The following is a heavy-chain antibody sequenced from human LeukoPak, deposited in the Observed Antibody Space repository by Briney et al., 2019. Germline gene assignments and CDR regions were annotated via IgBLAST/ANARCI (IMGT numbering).Heavy chain of an antibody. CDR1: GYTFTSYA. CDR2: INAGNGNT. V-gene: IGHV1-3*01. CDR3: ARDYSYYYDSSGSQASGY. J-gene: IGHJ4*02. Sequence: ASVKVSCKASGYTFTSYAMHWVRQTPGQKLEWMGWINAGNGNTKYSQKFQGRVTITRDTSASTAYMELSSLRSEDTAVYYCARDYSYYYDSSGSQASGYWGQGTLVTVSS. D-gene: IGHD3-22*01.